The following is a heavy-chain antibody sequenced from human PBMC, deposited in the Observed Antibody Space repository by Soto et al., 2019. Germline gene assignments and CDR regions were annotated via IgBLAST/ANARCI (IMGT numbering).Heavy chain of an antibody. CDR3: ARGHVTTRRAAFYCSGGSCSLTA. J-gene: IGHJ5*02. D-gene: IGHD2-15*01. CDR1: GDTFCGYY. V-gene: IGHV1-2*04. Sequence: GAPVEVSCKGCGDTFCGYYRQSVQQAHGQGLEWMGWINPNSGGTNYAQKFQGWVTMTRDTSINTAYMELSSLRSEDTAVYYCARGHVTTRRAAFYCSGGSCSLTAWGQGTLVTVPS. CDR2: INPNSGGT.